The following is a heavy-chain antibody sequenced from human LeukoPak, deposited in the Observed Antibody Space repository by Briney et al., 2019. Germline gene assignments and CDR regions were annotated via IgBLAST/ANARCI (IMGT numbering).Heavy chain of an antibody. CDR3: ARGMGAAAGRIDY. D-gene: IGHD6-13*01. Sequence: GGSLKLSCAASGFTFSSYSMSWVRQAPGKGLEWVSYISSSSSYIYYADSVKGRFTISRDNAKNSLYLQMNSLRAEDTAVYYCARGMGAAAGRIDYWGQGTLVTVSS. CDR1: GFTFSSYS. V-gene: IGHV3-21*01. J-gene: IGHJ4*02. CDR2: ISSSSSYI.